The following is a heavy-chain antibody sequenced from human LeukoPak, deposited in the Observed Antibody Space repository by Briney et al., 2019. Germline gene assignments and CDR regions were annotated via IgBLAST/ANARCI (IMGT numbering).Heavy chain of an antibody. Sequence: SETLSLTCTVSGGSISSRYWSWIRQPPGKGLEWIGYIYYSGSTNYNPSLKSRVTISVDTSKNQFSLKLSSVTAADTAVYYCARGPPWGPYDYWGQGTLVTVSS. CDR2: IYYSGST. CDR1: GGSISSRY. V-gene: IGHV4-59*11. D-gene: IGHD7-27*01. J-gene: IGHJ4*02. CDR3: ARGPPWGPYDY.